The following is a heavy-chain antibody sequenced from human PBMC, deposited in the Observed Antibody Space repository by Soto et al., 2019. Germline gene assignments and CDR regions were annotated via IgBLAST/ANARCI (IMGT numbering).Heavy chain of an antibody. Sequence: QVQLVESGGGVVQPGRSLRLSCAASGFTFSSYAMHWVRQAPGKGLAWVAVISYDGSNKYYADSVKGRFTSSRDNSKNKLYLQMNSLRAEDTDVYYCARDPGRSIAARGFDYWGKGTLVTVSS. CDR1: GFTFSSYA. CDR2: ISYDGSNK. CDR3: ARDPGRSIAARGFDY. V-gene: IGHV3-30-3*01. J-gene: IGHJ4*02. D-gene: IGHD6-6*01.